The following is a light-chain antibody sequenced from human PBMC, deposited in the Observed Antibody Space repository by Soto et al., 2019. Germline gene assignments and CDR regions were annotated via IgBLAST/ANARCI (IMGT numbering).Light chain of an antibody. V-gene: IGLV2-23*02. CDR2: EVS. J-gene: IGLJ1*01. Sequence: QSALTQPASVSGSPGQSITISCTGTSSDVGSYNVVSWYQQHPGKAPKLMMYEVSKRPSGVSDRFSGSKSGNTASLTISGLQAEDAADDHGCSRGGSSPAYVFGTGTKLTV. CDR1: SSDVGSYNV. CDR3: CSRGGSSPAYV.